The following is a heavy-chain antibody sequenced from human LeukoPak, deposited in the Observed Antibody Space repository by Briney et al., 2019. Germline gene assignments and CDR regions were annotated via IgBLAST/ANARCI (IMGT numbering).Heavy chain of an antibody. Sequence: GGSLRLSCAASGFTFSSYGMHWVRQAPGKGLEWVAVIWYDGSNKYYADSVKGRFTISRDNSMNTLYLQMNSLRAEDTAVYYCARDFVSTSSGWFDPWGQGTLVTVSS. CDR2: IWYDGSNK. D-gene: IGHD2-2*01. J-gene: IGHJ5*02. V-gene: IGHV3-33*01. CDR3: ARDFVSTSSGWFDP. CDR1: GFTFSSYG.